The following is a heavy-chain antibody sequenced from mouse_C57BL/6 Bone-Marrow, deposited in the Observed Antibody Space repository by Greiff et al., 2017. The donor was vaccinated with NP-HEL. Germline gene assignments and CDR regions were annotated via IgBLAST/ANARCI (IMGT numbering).Heavy chain of an antibody. CDR2: ISDGGSYT. J-gene: IGHJ4*01. CDR1: GFTFSSYA. CDR3: ARYGSRDYAMDY. D-gene: IGHD1-1*01. V-gene: IGHV5-4*01. Sequence: EVQRVESGGGLVKPGGSLKLSCAASGFTFSSYAMSWVRQTPEKRLEWVATISDGGSYTYYPDNVKGRFTISRDNAKNNLYLQMSHLKSEDTAMYYCARYGSRDYAMDYWGQGTSVTVSS.